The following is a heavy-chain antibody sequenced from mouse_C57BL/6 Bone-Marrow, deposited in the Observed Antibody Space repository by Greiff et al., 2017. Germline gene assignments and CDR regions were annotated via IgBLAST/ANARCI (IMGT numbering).Heavy chain of an antibody. D-gene: IGHD1-1*01. V-gene: IGHV1-64*01. J-gene: IGHJ2*01. CDR3: ARPTVVATSEYFDY. Sequence: VQLQQPGAELVKPGASVKLSCKASGYTFTSYWMHWVKQRPGQGLEWIGMIHPNSGSTNYTEKFKSKATLTVDKSSSTAYMQLSSLTSEDSAVYYGARPTVVATSEYFDYWGQGTTLTVSS. CDR1: GYTFTSYW. CDR2: IHPNSGST.